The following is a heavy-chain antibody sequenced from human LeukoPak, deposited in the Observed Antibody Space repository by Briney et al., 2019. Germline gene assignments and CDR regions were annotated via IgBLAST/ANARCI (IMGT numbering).Heavy chain of an antibody. V-gene: IGHV3-23*01. CDR3: ARQYSSSSRTYYYYMDV. Sequence: GGSLRLSCAASGFTFSSYGMSWVRQAPGKGLEWVSAISGSGGSTYYADSVKGRFTISRDNSKNTLYLQMNSLRAEDTAVYYCARQYSSSSRTYYYYMDVWGKGTTVTVSS. J-gene: IGHJ6*03. D-gene: IGHD6-6*01. CDR1: GFTFSSYG. CDR2: ISGSGGST.